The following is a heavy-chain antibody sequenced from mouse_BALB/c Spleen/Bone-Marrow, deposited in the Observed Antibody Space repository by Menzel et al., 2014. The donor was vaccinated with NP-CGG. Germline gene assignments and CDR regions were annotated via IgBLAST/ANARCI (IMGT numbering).Heavy chain of an antibody. V-gene: IGHV5-17*02. CDR1: GFTFSSFG. CDR2: ISSGSSTI. J-gene: IGHJ4*01. Sequence: EVQLVESGGGLVQPGGSRKLSCAASGFTFSSFGMHWVRQAPEKGLEWVAYISSGSSTIYYADTVKGRFTISRDNPKNTLFLQMTSLRSENTAMYYCTRKGALITHYYAMDYWGQGTPGTVSS. D-gene: IGHD2-4*01. CDR3: TRKGALITHYYAMDY.